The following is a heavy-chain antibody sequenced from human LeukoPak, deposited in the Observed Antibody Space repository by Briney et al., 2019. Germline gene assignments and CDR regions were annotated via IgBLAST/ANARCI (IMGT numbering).Heavy chain of an antibody. J-gene: IGHJ4*02. V-gene: IGHV4-4*07. CDR2: IYTSGST. D-gene: IGHD6-13*01. CDR3: AGEAAAGISRY. Sequence: SEALSLTCTVSGGSISSYYWSWIRQPAGKGLEWIGRIYTSGSTNYNPSLKSRVTMSVDTSKNQFSLKLSSVTAADTAVYYCAGEAAAGISRYWGQGTLVTVSS. CDR1: GGSISSYY.